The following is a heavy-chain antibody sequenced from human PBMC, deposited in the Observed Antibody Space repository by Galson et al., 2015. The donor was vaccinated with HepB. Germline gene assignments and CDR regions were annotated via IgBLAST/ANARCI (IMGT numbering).Heavy chain of an antibody. Sequence: SLRLSCAAAGFTFTSYWMTWVRQAPGKGLEWLASINLRGNDNYYVDSVKGRFTISRDNAKNSLYLQMDNLRAEDTAVYYCARDGGYGSGRGLDYWGQGTLVTVSS. CDR2: INLRGNDN. V-gene: IGHV3-7*03. J-gene: IGHJ4*02. CDR3: ARDGGYGSGRGLDY. CDR1: GFTFTSYW. D-gene: IGHD6-19*01.